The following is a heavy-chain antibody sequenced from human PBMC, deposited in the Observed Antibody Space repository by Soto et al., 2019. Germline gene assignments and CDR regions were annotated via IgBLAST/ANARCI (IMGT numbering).Heavy chain of an antibody. V-gene: IGHV4-34*01. D-gene: IGHD7-27*01. CDR3: ARGINWGSNWFDP. CDR1: GGSFSGYY. J-gene: IGHJ5*02. Sequence: SETLSLTCAVYGGSFSGYYWSWIRQPPGKGLEWIGEINHSGSTNYNPSLKSRVTISVDTSKNQFSLKLSSVTAADTAVYYCARGINWGSNWFDPWGQGTLVTV. CDR2: INHSGST.